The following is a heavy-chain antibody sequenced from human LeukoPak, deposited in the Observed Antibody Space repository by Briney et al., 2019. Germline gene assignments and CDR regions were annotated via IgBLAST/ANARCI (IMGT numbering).Heavy chain of an antibody. J-gene: IGHJ4*02. Sequence: PGGSLRLSCVASGFPFSGSAIHWVRQASGKGLEWVGDIRSKANNYATVYGASVKGRFLISRDDSKNMAYLQMNSLKMEDTAVYYCTRLSGGAASSASGNLWGQGILVTVSS. CDR1: GFPFSGSA. CDR2: IRSKANNYAT. D-gene: IGHD3-10*01. V-gene: IGHV3-73*01. CDR3: TRLSGGAASSASGNL.